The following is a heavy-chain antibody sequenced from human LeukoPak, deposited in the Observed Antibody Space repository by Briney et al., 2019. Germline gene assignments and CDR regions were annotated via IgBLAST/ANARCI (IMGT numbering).Heavy chain of an antibody. D-gene: IGHD1-26*01. CDR3: AREIVGAPYYYYMDV. CDR2: IYTSGST. CDR1: GGSISSGSYY. J-gene: IGHJ6*03. V-gene: IGHV4-61*02. Sequence: SQTLSLTCTVSGGSISSGSYYWSWIRQPAGKGLEWIGRIYTSGSTNYNPSLKSRVTISVDTSKNQFSLKLSSVTAADTAVYYCAREIVGAPYYYYMDVWGKGTTVTVSS.